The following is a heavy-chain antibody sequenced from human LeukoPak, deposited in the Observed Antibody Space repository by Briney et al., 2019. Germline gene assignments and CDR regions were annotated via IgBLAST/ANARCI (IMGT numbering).Heavy chain of an antibody. V-gene: IGHV1-24*01. CDR3: ATPAWDYVWGSYRSSYKADFDY. Sequence: APVKVSCKVSGYTLTELSMHWVRQAPGKGLEWMGGFDPEDGETIYAQKFQGRVTMTEDTSTDTAYMELSSLRSEDTAVYYCATPAWDYVWGSYRSSYKADFDYWGQGTLVTVSS. J-gene: IGHJ4*02. CDR2: FDPEDGET. D-gene: IGHD3-16*02. CDR1: GYTLTELS.